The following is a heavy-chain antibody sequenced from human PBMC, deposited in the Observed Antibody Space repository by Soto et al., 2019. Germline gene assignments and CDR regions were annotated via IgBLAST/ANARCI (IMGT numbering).Heavy chain of an antibody. D-gene: IGHD1-1*01. J-gene: IGHJ3*02. Sequence: EVQLVESGGGLVQPGGSLRLSCAASGFTFSNYWMSWVRQAPGKGLEWVANIKEDGSEKNYVDSVKGRFTISRDNAKNSLYLHMNSLRAEDTAVYYCARTTAFEIWGQGTMVTVSS. V-gene: IGHV3-7*05. CDR3: ARTTAFEI. CDR2: IKEDGSEK. CDR1: GFTFSNYW.